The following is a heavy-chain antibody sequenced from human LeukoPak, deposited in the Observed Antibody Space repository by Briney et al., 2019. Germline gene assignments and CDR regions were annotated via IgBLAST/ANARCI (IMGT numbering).Heavy chain of an antibody. V-gene: IGHV1-69*13. J-gene: IGHJ4*02. CDR3: ARDVAGPFDY. Sequence: AASVKVSCKASGGTFSSYAISWVRQAPGQGLEWMGGIIPIFGTANYAQKFQGRVTITADESTSAAYMELSSLRSEDTAVYYCARDVAGPFDYWGQGTLVTVSS. D-gene: IGHD2-15*01. CDR1: GGTFSSYA. CDR2: IIPIFGTA.